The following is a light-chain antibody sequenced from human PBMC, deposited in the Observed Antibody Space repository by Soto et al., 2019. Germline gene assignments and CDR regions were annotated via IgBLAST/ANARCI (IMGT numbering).Light chain of an antibody. CDR2: GNS. J-gene: IGLJ1*01. V-gene: IGLV1-40*01. Sequence: SVLTEPPSVSGAPGQRVTISCTGSSSNIGAGYDVHWYQQLPGTAPKLLIYGNSNRPSGVPDRFSGSKSGTSASLAITGLQAKDEADYYCQPYDSSLSGSYVFGTGTKVTVL. CDR3: QPYDSSLSGSYV. CDR1: SSNIGAGYD.